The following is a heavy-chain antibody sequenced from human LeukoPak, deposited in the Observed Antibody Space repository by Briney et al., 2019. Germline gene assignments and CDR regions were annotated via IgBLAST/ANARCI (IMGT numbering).Heavy chain of an antibody. D-gene: IGHD1-26*01. J-gene: IGHJ4*02. Sequence: GRSLGLSCTASGFTFSTYAMHWVRQAPGKGLEWVSGISYDGSGKYSIASVQGRFTISRDNSKNTLYLQMNSLRTEDTALYYCARESGNYSYLFDSWGQGTLVTVSS. CDR2: ISYDGSGK. CDR3: ARESGNYSYLFDS. CDR1: GFTFSTYA. V-gene: IGHV3-30-3*01.